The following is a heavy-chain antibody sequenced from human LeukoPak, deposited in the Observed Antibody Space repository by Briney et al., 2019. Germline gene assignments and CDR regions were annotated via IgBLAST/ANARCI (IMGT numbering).Heavy chain of an antibody. J-gene: IGHJ4*02. CDR2: ISSSSSYI. CDR3: ARDPGYCSGGSCYPYYFDY. Sequence: PGGSLRLSCKVSGFTVTNAWMNWVRQAPGKGLEWVSSISSSSSYIYYADSVKGRFTISRDNAKNSLYLQMNSLRAEDTAVYYCARDPGYCSGGSCYPYYFDYWGQGTLVTVSS. V-gene: IGHV3-21*01. D-gene: IGHD2-15*01. CDR1: GFTVTNAW.